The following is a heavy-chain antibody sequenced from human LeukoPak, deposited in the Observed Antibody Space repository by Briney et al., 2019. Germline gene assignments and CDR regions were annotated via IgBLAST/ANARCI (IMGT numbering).Heavy chain of an antibody. CDR3: ARGSKNYDFWSGYLYYFDY. Sequence: GGSLRLSCAASGFTFSGYAMHWVRQAPGKGLEWVAVISYEGSNKYYADSVKGRFTISRDNSKNTLYLQMNSLRAEDTAVYYCARGSKNYDFWSGYLYYFDYWGQGTLVTVSS. J-gene: IGHJ4*02. V-gene: IGHV3-30-3*01. CDR1: GFTFSGYA. CDR2: ISYEGSNK. D-gene: IGHD3-3*01.